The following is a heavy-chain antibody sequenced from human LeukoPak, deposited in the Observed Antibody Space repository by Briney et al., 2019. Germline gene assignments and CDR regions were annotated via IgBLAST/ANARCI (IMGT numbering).Heavy chain of an antibody. CDR1: GFTFTDYG. Sequence: PGGSLRLSCAASGFTFTDYGMSWVRQAPGKGLEWVSAINGNGGTTNYADSVKGRFTISRDNAKNSLYLQMNSLRAEDTALYYCARFRYSGYLAAFDYWGQGTLVTVSS. CDR2: INGNGGTT. V-gene: IGHV3-20*04. D-gene: IGHD5-12*01. CDR3: ARFRYSGYLAAFDY. J-gene: IGHJ4*02.